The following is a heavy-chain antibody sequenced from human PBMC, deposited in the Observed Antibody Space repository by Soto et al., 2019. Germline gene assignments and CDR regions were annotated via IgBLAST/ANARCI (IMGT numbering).Heavy chain of an antibody. CDR3: ARETYYDFWSGYYHDAFDI. D-gene: IGHD3-3*01. CDR2: MNPNSGNT. V-gene: IGHV1-8*01. CDR1: GYTFTSYD. J-gene: IGHJ3*02. Sequence: QVQLVQSGAEVKKPGASVKVSCKASGYTFTSYDINWVRQATGQGLEWMGWMNPNSGNTGYAQKFQGRVTMTRNTSISTAYMELSSLRSEDTAVYYCARETYYDFWSGYYHDAFDIWGQGTMDTVFS.